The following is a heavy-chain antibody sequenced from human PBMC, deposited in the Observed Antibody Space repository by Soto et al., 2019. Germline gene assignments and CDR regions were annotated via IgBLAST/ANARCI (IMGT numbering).Heavy chain of an antibody. D-gene: IGHD5-18*01. Sequence: QVQLVQSGAEVKKPGSSVQVSCKASGGTFSSYGLSWVRQAPGQGLEWMGGIIPIFGTTNYAQKFQGRVTITADESTSTAYMELSSLRSEDTAVYYWARDLGYNYGVYYGMDVWGQGTTVTVSS. J-gene: IGHJ6*02. CDR3: ARDLGYNYGVYYGMDV. CDR2: IIPIFGTT. V-gene: IGHV1-69*01. CDR1: GGTFSSYG.